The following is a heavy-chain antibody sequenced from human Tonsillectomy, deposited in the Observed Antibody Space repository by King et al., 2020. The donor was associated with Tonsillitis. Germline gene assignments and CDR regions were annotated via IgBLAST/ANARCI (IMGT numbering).Heavy chain of an antibody. CDR3: AKVGSDNSLGPFDI. CDR1: GFTFSNYA. J-gene: IGHJ3*02. CDR2: IFSGGSTT. D-gene: IGHD2/OR15-2a*01. V-gene: IGHV3-23*03. Sequence: VQLVESGGGLVQPGGSLTLSCAASGFTFSNYAMSWVRQAPGKGLEWVSGIFSGGSTTHYADSVKGRFTISRDNSKNTLYLQMNSRRAEDTAGYYCAKVGSDNSLGPFDIWGQGAMVTVSS.